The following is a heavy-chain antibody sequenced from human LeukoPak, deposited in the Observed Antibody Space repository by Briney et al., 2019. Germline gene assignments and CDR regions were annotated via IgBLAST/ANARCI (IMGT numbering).Heavy chain of an antibody. CDR1: GYTLTSYG. J-gene: IGHJ6*03. V-gene: IGHV1-18*01. D-gene: IGHD6-19*01. Sequence: GASVKVSCKAAGYTLTSYGIGWVRQAPGQGLEWMGWISGYSDNTNYAQNLQDRVTMTTDTSTNTTYMEVRSLRSDDTAVYYCVRGRSGWINYYYYYMDVWAKGPRSPSP. CDR2: ISGYSDNT. CDR3: VRGRSGWINYYYYYMDV.